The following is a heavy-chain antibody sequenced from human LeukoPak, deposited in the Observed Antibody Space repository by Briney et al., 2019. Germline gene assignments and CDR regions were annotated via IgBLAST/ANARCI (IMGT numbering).Heavy chain of an antibody. CDR2: ISSSSTYI. CDR3: ARVGYNYDILTGYGSEYYFDY. CDR1: GFTFSSYS. Sequence: PGGSLRLSCAASGFTFSSYSMNWVRRAPGKGLEWISSISSSSTYIYYADSVKGRFTISRDNAKNSLYLQMNSLRAEDTAVYYCARVGYNYDILTGYGSEYYFDYWGQGTLVTVSS. J-gene: IGHJ4*02. D-gene: IGHD3-9*01. V-gene: IGHV3-21*01.